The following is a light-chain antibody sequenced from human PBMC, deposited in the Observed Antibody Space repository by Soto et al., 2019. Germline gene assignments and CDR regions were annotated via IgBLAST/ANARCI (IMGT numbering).Light chain of an antibody. J-gene: IGLJ1*01. V-gene: IGLV2-8*01. Sequence: QSALTQPPSASGSPGQSLTISCTGTSSDVGFYNFVSWYQQRPGKAPKHVIYEVTKRPSGVPDRFSGSKSGSTASLTVSGLQADDEADYYCASYAGTRLFVFGSGTKLTVL. CDR2: EVT. CDR3: ASYAGTRLFV. CDR1: SSDVGFYNF.